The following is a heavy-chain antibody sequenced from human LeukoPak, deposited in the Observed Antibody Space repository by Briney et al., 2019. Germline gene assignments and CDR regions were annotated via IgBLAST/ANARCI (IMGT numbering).Heavy chain of an antibody. CDR1: GFTFSNFK. Sequence: GGSLRLSCAASGFTFSNFKMNWVRQAPGKGLEWFSSIDSSGTYISYADSVKGRFTISRDNAKNSLYLQMNSLRAEDTAVYYCAMTFDYWGQGTLVTVSS. CDR2: IDSSGTYI. D-gene: IGHD3-16*01. J-gene: IGHJ4*02. CDR3: AMTFDY. V-gene: IGHV3-21*01.